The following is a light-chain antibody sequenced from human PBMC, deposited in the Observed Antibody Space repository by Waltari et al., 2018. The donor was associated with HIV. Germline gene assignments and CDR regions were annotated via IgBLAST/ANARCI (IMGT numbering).Light chain of an antibody. Sequence: DIQMTQSPSSLSASVGVRVTITCRASQNINNYLNWYQQKPGKAPKLLIFAASSLQSGVPSRFGGSGSGTEFTLTISYLQPEDVAIYHCQQSYNSPQTFGQGTKLEIK. CDR1: QNINNY. CDR2: AAS. V-gene: IGKV1-39*01. J-gene: IGKJ2*01. CDR3: QQSYNSPQT.